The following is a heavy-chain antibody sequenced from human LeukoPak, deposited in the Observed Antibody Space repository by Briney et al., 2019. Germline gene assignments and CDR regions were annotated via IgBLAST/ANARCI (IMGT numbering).Heavy chain of an antibody. D-gene: IGHD1-26*01. J-gene: IGHJ6*02. CDR2: IYSGGST. CDR3: ALGATTSYYYGMDV. Sequence: GGSLRLSCAASGFTVSSNYMSWVRQAPGKGLEWVSVIYSGGSTYYADSVKGRFTISRDNSKNTLYLQMNSLRAEDTAVYYCALGATTSYYYGMDVWGQGTTVTVSS. CDR1: GFTVSSNY. V-gene: IGHV3-53*01.